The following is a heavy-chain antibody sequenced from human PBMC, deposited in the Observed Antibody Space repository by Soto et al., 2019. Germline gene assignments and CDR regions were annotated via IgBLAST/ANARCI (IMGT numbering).Heavy chain of an antibody. D-gene: IGHD3-9*01. V-gene: IGHV3-33*08. CDR2: IWYDGSSK. CDR1: GFTFSSYI. CDR3: ARDQEGFTSLRYFEAHLDV. Sequence: GGSLRLSCAASGFTFSSYIMNWVRQGPRKGLEWVAVIWYDGSSKYYADSVKGRFTISRDNSKNTLYLQMNSLRAEDTAVYYCARDQEGFTSLRYFEAHLDVWGQGTTVTVSS. J-gene: IGHJ6*02.